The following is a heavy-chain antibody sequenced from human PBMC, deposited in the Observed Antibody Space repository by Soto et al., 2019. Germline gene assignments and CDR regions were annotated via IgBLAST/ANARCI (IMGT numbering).Heavy chain of an antibody. CDR2: IRSKAYGGTT. CDR1: GFTFGDYA. D-gene: IGHD4-4*01. J-gene: IGHJ4*02. V-gene: IGHV3-49*04. Sequence: PGGSLRLSCTASGFTFGDYALSWVRQAAWKGLEWVGFIRSKAYGGTTEYAASVKGRFTISRDDSKSIAYLQMNSLKTEDTAVYYCTAGNLSPSLDFDYWGPGTLVTVSS. CDR3: TAGNLSPSLDFDY.